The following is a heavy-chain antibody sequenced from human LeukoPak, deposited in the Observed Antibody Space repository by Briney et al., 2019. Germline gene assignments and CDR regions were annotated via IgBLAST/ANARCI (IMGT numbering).Heavy chain of an antibody. J-gene: IGHJ4*02. CDR2: ISYDGSNK. V-gene: IGHV3-30*18. CDR1: GFTFSSYG. D-gene: IGHD6-13*01. Sequence: GRSLRLSCAASGFTFSSYGMHWVRQAPGKGLEWVAVISYDGSNKYYADSVKGRFTISRDNSKNTLYLQMNSLRAEDTAVYYCAKDYSSSWYFDYWGQGTLVTVSS. CDR3: AKDYSSSWYFDY.